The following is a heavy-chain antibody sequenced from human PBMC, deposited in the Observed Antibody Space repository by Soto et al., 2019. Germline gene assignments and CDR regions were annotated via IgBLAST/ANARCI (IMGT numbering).Heavy chain of an antibody. CDR3: TVDSYITIVTDRFDY. Sequence: PGGSLRLSCAASGFTFSNAWMNWVRQAPGKGLEWVGRIKSKTDGGTTDYAAPVKGRFTISRDDSKNTLYLQMNSLKTEDTAVYYCTVDSYITIVTDRFDYWGHGTPVPVSS. J-gene: IGHJ4*01. V-gene: IGHV3-15*07. D-gene: IGHD2-2*02. CDR1: GFTFSNAW. CDR2: IKSKTDGGTT.